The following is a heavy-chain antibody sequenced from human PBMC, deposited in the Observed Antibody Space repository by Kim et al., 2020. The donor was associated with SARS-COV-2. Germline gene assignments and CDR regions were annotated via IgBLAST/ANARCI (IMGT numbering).Heavy chain of an antibody. V-gene: IGHV1-69*13. CDR1: GGTFSSYA. D-gene: IGHD3-9*01. J-gene: IGHJ6*02. CDR3: ARPRYFDWLSRKAGGGYYYYGMDV. CDR2: IIPIFGTA. Sequence: SVKVSCKASGGTFSSYAISWVRQAPGQGLEWMGGIIPIFGTANYAHKFQGRVTITADESTSTAYMELSSLRSEDTAVYYCARPRYFDWLSRKAGGGYYYYGMDVWGQGTTVTVSS.